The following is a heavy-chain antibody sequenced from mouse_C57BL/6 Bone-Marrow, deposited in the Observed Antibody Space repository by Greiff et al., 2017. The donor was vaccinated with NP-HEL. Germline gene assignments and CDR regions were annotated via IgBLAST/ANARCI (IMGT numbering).Heavy chain of an antibody. CDR3: ARSSRITTVVDWYFDV. CDR2: IYPRSGNP. V-gene: IGHV1-81*01. D-gene: IGHD1-1*01. Sequence: QVQLQQSGAELARPGASVKLSCTASGYTFTSYGISWVKQRTGQGLEWIGEIYPRSGNPYYNETFKGKAPLTADKSSSTAYMELRCLTSEDSAVYFCARSSRITTVVDWYFDVWGTGTTVTVSS. J-gene: IGHJ1*03. CDR1: GYTFTSYG.